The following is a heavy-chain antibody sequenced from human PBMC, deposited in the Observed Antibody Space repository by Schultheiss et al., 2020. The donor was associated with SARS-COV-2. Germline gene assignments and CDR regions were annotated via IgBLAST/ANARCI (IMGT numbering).Heavy chain of an antibody. CDR3: ARGDVRVEALDY. V-gene: IGHV4-31*03. Sequence: SQTLSLTCPVSGGSISSGGYYWSWIRQYPGKGLEGIGYIYYSGSTYYNPSLKSRVTISVDTSKNQFSLKLSSVTAADTAVYHCARGDVRVEALDYWGQGTL. CDR2: IYYSGST. J-gene: IGHJ4*02. CDR1: GGSISSGGYY. D-gene: IGHD2-15*01.